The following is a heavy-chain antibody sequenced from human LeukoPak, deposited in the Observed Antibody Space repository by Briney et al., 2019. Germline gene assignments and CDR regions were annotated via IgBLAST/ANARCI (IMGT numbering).Heavy chain of an antibody. CDR2: FDPEDGET. D-gene: IGHD4-23*01. V-gene: IGHV1-24*01. CDR1: GYTLTELS. Sequence: GASVKVSCKVSGYTLTELSMHWVRQAPGKGLEWMGGFDPEDGETIYAQKFQGRVTMTEDTSTDTAYMELSSLRSEDTAVYYCARGGSSQSPFGGNSFFDYWGQGTLVTVSS. CDR3: ARGGSSQSPFGGNSFFDY. J-gene: IGHJ4*02.